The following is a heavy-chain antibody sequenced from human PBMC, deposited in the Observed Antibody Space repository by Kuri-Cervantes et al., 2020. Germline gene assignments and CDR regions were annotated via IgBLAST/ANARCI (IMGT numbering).Heavy chain of an antibody. D-gene: IGHD6-6*01. CDR2: INHSGST. Sequence: ESLKISCAASGFTLSDQYMGWIRQAPGKGLEWIGEINHSGSTNYNPSLKSRVTISVDTSKNQFSLKLSSVTAADTAVYYCANRPRYFDLWGRGTLVTVSS. CDR3: ANRPRYFDL. J-gene: IGHJ2*01. V-gene: IGHV4-34*08. CDR1: GFTLSDQY.